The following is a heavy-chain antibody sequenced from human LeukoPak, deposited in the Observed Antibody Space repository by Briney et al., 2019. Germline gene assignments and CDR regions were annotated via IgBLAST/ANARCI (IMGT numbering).Heavy chain of an antibody. CDR3: ARDALHIVVVTAIYNWFDP. J-gene: IGHJ5*02. CDR2: ISYDGSNK. Sequence: PGGSLRLSCAASGFTFSSYAMHWVRQAPGKGLEWVAVISYDGSNKYYADSVKGRFTISRDNSKNTLYLQMNSLRAEDTAVYYCARDALHIVVVTAIYNWFDPWGQGTLVTVSS. CDR1: GFTFSSYA. D-gene: IGHD2-21*02. V-gene: IGHV3-30-3*01.